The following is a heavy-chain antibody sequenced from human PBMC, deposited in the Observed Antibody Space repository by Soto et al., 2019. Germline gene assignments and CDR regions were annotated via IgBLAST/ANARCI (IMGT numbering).Heavy chain of an antibody. V-gene: IGHV5-51*01. Sequence: EVQLVQSGAEVKKPGESLKISCKGSGYAFNTYWLGWVRQMPGKGLEWMGVIYPDDSDTRYSPSFEGQVIMSVDKSLSTAYLQLRSLKASDPAIYYCAKHVPDRGGHSDAFDIWGHGTMVTVTT. J-gene: IGHJ3*02. CDR3: AKHVPDRGGHSDAFDI. CDR1: GYAFNTYW. D-gene: IGHD3-16*01. CDR2: IYPDDSDT.